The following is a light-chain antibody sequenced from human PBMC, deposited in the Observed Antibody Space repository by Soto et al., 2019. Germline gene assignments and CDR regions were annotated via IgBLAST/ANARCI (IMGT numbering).Light chain of an antibody. CDR3: QQYESLPYT. CDR1: RDIGNY. Sequence: DLQLTQSPSSVAASVGDKVTISCQASRDIGNYFLWFQQKPGQAPKLLINDAFNLKPGVPSRFSGSGSGSHFSLTITGLQPEDIATYYCQQYESLPYTFGQGTKLEI. V-gene: IGKV1-33*01. CDR2: DAF. J-gene: IGKJ2*01.